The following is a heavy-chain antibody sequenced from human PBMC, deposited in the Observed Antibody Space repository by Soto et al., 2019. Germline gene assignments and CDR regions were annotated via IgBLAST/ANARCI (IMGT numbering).Heavy chain of an antibody. CDR2: MYHSGST. V-gene: IGHV4-30-2*01. CDR1: GGSISSGGYS. CDR3: ARVHHFGVIED. J-gene: IGHJ4*02. D-gene: IGHD3-3*01. Sequence: SETLSLTCAVSGGSISSGGYSWSWIRQPPGKGLEWIGYMYHSGSTYYNPSLKSRVTISIDRSKNQFSLKLSSVTAADTAVYYCARVHHFGVIEDWGPGTLVT.